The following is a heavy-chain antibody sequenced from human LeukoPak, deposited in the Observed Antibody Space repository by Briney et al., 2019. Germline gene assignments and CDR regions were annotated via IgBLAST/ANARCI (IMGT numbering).Heavy chain of an antibody. CDR3: AKEHSGRYSHFDY. CDR1: GFTFSSFG. V-gene: IGHV3-30*18. Sequence: PGRSLRLSCAASGFTFSSFGIHWVRQAPDKGLEWVAIISYDGSDKYYADSVKGRFTISRDNSKNTLYLQMNSLRPEDTAVYYCAKEHSGRYSHFDYWGQGTLVTVSS. D-gene: IGHD1-26*01. CDR2: ISYDGSDK. J-gene: IGHJ4*02.